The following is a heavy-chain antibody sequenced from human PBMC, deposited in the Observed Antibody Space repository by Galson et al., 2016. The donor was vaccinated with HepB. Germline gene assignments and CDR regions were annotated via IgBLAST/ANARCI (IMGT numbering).Heavy chain of an antibody. D-gene: IGHD3-10*01. V-gene: IGHV1-69*13. J-gene: IGHJ5*02. Sequence: SVKVSCKASGGTLSSYAVSWVRQAPGQGLEWMGGIMPIFGTTNYAQKFQGRVTITADESTSTVYLELSSLRSEDTAIYYCARDPGRYYGSGSSDGWFDPWGPGTMVTVSS. CDR3: ARDPGRYYGSGSSDGWFDP. CDR1: GGTLSSYA. CDR2: IMPIFGTT.